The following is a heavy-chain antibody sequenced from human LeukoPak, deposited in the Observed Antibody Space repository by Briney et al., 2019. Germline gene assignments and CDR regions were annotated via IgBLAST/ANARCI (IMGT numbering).Heavy chain of an antibody. J-gene: IGHJ4*02. D-gene: IGHD2-2*01. CDR2: INPIHGGT. V-gene: IGHV1-2*02. Sequence: ASVKVSCKASGYTFTSYYMHWVRQAPGQGLEWMGWINPIHGGTNYAQKFQGRVTMTRDTSISTAYMELGRLRPDDTAVYYCASLGDSTTATPDDEFDYWGQGTLVTVSS. CDR1: GYTFTSYY. CDR3: ASLGDSTTATPDDEFDY.